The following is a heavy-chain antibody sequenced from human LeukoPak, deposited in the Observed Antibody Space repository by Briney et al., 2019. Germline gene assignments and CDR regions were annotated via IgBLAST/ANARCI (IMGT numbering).Heavy chain of an antibody. J-gene: IGHJ3*02. D-gene: IGHD6-6*01. Sequence: GGSLRLSCAASGFTFSHYGMNWVRQAPGKGLEWVSYISSSGTSIYYADSVRGRFTISRDNARNSLYVQMNSLRDEDTAVYYCARGGAARPDIWGQGTMVIVSS. V-gene: IGHV3-48*02. CDR1: GFTFSHYG. CDR3: ARGGAARPDI. CDR2: ISSSGTSI.